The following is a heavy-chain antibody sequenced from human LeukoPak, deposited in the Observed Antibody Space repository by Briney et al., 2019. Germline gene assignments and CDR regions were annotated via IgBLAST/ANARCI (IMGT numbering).Heavy chain of an antibody. Sequence: SQTLSLTCDISGDSVSSNNGAWNWIRQSPSRGLEWLGRIYYRSRWYNDYAASVEGRLTINPGTSKNQFSLQLKSVTPEDTAVYYCARDEGNTGWYTFDYWGQGTLVSVSS. CDR3: ARDEGNTGWYTFDY. J-gene: IGHJ4*02. V-gene: IGHV6-1*01. CDR1: GDSVSSNNGA. CDR2: IYYRSRWYN. D-gene: IGHD6-19*01.